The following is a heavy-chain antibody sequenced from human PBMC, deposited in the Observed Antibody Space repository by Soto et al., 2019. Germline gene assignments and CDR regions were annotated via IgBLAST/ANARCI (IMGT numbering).Heavy chain of an antibody. CDR1: GFTFNTYW. CDR2: IKEDGSEK. J-gene: IGHJ4*02. Sequence: PGGSLRLSCAASGFTFNTYWMTWVRQAPGKGLEWVANIKEDGSEKYYVDSVKGRFTISRDNAKNSVFLQMNSLRAEDTAVYFCGTVHVTGHDSWGQGTLVTVSS. V-gene: IGHV3-7*01. CDR3: GTVHVTGHDS. D-gene: IGHD4-17*01.